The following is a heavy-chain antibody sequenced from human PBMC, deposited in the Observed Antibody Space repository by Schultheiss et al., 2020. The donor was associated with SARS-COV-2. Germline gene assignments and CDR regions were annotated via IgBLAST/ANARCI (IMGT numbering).Heavy chain of an antibody. V-gene: IGHV4-61*02. D-gene: IGHD5-12*01. CDR2: IYTSGST. CDR3: SREFGMVATRRYYYYMDV. Sequence: SETLSLTCTVSGGSISSGSYYWGWIRQPAGKGLEWIGRIYTSGSTNYNTALKSRVTISVNTSKNHFPLKLTSVTAADTAVYYCSREFGMVATRRYYYYMDVWGKGTTVTVSS. J-gene: IGHJ6*03. CDR1: GGSISSGSYY.